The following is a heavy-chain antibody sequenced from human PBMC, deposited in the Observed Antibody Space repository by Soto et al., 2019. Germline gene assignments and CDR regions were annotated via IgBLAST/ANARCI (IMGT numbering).Heavy chain of an antibody. D-gene: IGHD2-2*01. J-gene: IGHJ4*02. CDR3: ARDSLRYCSSTSCDPCAY. CDR1: GYTFTSYG. CDR2: ISAYNGNT. V-gene: IGHV1-18*01. Sequence: ASVKVSCKASGYTFTSYGISWVRQAPGQGLEWMGWISAYNGNTNYAQKLQGRVTMTTDTSTSTAYMELRSLRSDDTAVYYCARDSLRYCSSTSCDPCAYWGQGTLVTVSS.